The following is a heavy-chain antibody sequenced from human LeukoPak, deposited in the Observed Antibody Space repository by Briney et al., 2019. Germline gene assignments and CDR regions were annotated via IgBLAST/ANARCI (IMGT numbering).Heavy chain of an antibody. CDR1: GGSISNYY. Sequence: SETLSLTCTVSGGSISNYYWSWLRKPPGKGLEWIGYIYYSGSTSFNPSLKSRVTISVDTSKNQFSLKLTPVSAADTAVYYCARSPYGSGSYGFDYWGQGTLVTVSS. V-gene: IGHV4-59*12. D-gene: IGHD3-10*01. CDR3: ARSPYGSGSYGFDY. CDR2: IYYSGST. J-gene: IGHJ4*02.